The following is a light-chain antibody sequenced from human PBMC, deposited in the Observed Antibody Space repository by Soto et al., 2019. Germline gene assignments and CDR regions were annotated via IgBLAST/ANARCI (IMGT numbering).Light chain of an antibody. CDR1: QSVSSN. Sequence: EIVMTQSPATLSVSPGERATLSCRASQSVSSNLAWYLQKPGQAPRLLIYGASTRDIGIPARFSGSGSGTEFTLTISSLQSEDFAVYYCQQYNNWRTFGQGTKLDIK. CDR3: QQYNNWRT. J-gene: IGKJ2*02. V-gene: IGKV3-15*01. CDR2: GAS.